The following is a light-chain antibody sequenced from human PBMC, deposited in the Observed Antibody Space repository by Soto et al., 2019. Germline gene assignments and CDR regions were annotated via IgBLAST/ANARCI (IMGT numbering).Light chain of an antibody. Sequence: QSALTQPASVSGSPGQSITISCTGTSSDVGGYNSVSWYQQHPGIAPKLMIYDVSNRPSGVSNRFSGSKSGNTASLTISGLQAEDEADYYCSSYTSSSTVVFGGGTKVTVL. CDR3: SSYTSSSTVV. CDR1: SSDVGGYNS. V-gene: IGLV2-14*01. CDR2: DVS. J-gene: IGLJ2*01.